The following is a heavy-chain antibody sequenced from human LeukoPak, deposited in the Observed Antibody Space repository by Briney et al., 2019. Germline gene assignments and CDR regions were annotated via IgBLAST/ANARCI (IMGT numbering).Heavy chain of an antibody. CDR2: IGPHSTFT. CDR3: VREGEGPLSKDFDY. Sequence: VASVKVSCKSSGFTFTDHYIHWMRQGPGQGLEWMGYIGPHSTFTSSPQEFQGRVTVTRDASMSTAYMELTRLTSDGTAVYYCVREGEGPLSKDFDYWGQGTLVTVSS. V-gene: IGHV1-2*02. D-gene: IGHD2/OR15-2a*01. CDR1: GFTFTDHY. J-gene: IGHJ4*02.